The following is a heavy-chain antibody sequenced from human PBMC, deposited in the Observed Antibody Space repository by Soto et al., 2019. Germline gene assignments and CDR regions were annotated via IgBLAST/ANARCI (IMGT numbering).Heavy chain of an antibody. J-gene: IGHJ4*02. Sequence: EVQLAESGGGLLQPGGSMTLSCAASGFTLSGFDLHWVRQASGDGQEWIGRIKTIVESYATDYAASVKGRFSISRDDSKNTGYLAVYRLETEDTAIYYGTRGHCSGGGCYSDFDFWGQVILVTFSS. D-gene: IGHD2-15*01. CDR2: IKTIVESYAT. V-gene: IGHV3-73*01. CDR1: GFTLSGFD. CDR3: TRGHCSGGGCYSDFDF.